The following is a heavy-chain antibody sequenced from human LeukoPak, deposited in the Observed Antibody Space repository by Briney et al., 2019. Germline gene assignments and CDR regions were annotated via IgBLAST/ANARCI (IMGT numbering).Heavy chain of an antibody. CDR3: ASVRRGFGESSKYYAYYYMGV. CDR1: GYSISTGYY. CDR2: FYHGGST. D-gene: IGHD3-10*01. J-gene: IGHJ6*03. Sequence: SETLSLTCTVSGYSISTGYYWDWIRQPPGKGLEWIGTFYHGGSTYYNPSLKSRVTMSVDTSKNQFSLKLSSVTAADTAVYYCASVRRGFGESSKYYAYYYMGVWGKGTTVTISS. V-gene: IGHV4-38-2*02.